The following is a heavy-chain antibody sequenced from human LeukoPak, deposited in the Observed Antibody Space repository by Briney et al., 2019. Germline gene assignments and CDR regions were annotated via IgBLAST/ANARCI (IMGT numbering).Heavy chain of an antibody. CDR1: GVPISGGRYY. CDR2: VYYNGDT. J-gene: IGHJ4*02. V-gene: IGHV4-39*01. Sequence: SETLSLTCTVSGVPISGGRYYRGWIRQPPGKGLEWIGSVYYNGDTLDNPSLESRVILSVDMSKNQFSVELTSVTAAETAVYYCARHASGVFDYWGLGILVTVSS. D-gene: IGHD3-3*01. CDR3: ARHASGVFDY.